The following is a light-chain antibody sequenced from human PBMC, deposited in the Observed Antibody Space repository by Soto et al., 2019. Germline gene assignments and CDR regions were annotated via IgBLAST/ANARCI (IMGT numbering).Light chain of an antibody. CDR1: SSNIGSNY. J-gene: IGLJ2*01. CDR2: RNK. Sequence: QLVLTQPPSASGTPGQRVTISCSGSSSNIGSNYVYWYQQLPGTAPKLLIYRNKQRPSGVPDRFSGSKSGTSASLAISGLRSEDEADYYCAAWDDSLSGVVFGGGTKLTVL. CDR3: AAWDDSLSGVV. V-gene: IGLV1-47*01.